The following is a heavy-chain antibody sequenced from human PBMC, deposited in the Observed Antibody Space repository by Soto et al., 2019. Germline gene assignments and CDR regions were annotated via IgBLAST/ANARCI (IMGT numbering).Heavy chain of an antibody. CDR3: ARSYVTSRPIDF. Sequence: GASVKVSCKASGYSLTSYYMHWVLRAPGQGLEWMGITNPSDGSTNYARKFQGRVTMTSDTSTSTVYMEMSSLRSEDTAMYYCARSYVTSRPIDFWGQGTLVTVSS. J-gene: IGHJ4*02. CDR1: GYSLTSYY. V-gene: IGHV1-46*01. CDR2: TNPSDGST. D-gene: IGHD3-10*02.